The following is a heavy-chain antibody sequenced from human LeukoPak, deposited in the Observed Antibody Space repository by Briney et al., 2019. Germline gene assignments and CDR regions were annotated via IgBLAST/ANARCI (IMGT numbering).Heavy chain of an antibody. CDR3: AKGNGYSYGRYYFDY. CDR2: MRYGESDT. J-gene: IGHJ4*02. Sequence: PGGSLRLSCAASGFPFNTYGMHWVRQVPGEGLEWLAFMRYGESDTYYTDSVKGRFTIYRDNSKNTLYMQMNSLRAEDTAVYYCAKGNGYSYGRYYFDYWGQGTLVTVSS. V-gene: IGHV3-30*02. D-gene: IGHD5-18*01. CDR1: GFPFNTYG.